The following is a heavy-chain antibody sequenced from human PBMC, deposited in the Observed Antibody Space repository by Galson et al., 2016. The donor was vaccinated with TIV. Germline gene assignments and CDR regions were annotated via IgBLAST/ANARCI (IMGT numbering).Heavy chain of an antibody. V-gene: IGHV5-10-1*01. CDR3: ARPHYGDGDY. J-gene: IGHJ4*02. Sequence: QSGAEVKKPGESLRISCKGSGYRFTSYWIIWVRQMPGRGLEWVGRIDPEDSYTEYSPSFQGHVTISTDKSIGTSYLQWSSLKASDTAIYYCARPHYGDGDYWGLGTLVTVSS. CDR1: GYRFTSYW. D-gene: IGHD4-17*01. CDR2: IDPEDSYT.